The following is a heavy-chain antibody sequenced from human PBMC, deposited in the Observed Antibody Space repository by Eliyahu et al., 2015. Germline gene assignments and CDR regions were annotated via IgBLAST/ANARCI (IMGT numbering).Heavy chain of an antibody. D-gene: IGHD6-19*01. CDR3: ARGGAYSSGWYGPLHLPGVFGY. CDR2: INHSGST. CDR1: GGSFSGYY. V-gene: IGHV4-34*01. Sequence: PSETLSLTCAVYGGSFSGYYWSWIRQPTGKGLEWIGEINHSGSTNYNPSLKSRVTISVDTSKNQFSLKLSSVTAADTAVYYCARGGAYSSGWYGPLHLPGVFGYWGQGTLVTVSS. J-gene: IGHJ4*02.